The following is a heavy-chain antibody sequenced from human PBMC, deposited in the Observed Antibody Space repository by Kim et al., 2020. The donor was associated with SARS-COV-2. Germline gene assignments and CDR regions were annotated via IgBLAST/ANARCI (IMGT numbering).Heavy chain of an antibody. CDR2: IYSGGST. CDR1: GFTVSSNY. V-gene: IGHV3-53*04. J-gene: IGHJ6*02. Sequence: GGSLRLSCAASGFTVSSNYMSWVRQAPGKGLEWVSVIYSGGSTYYADSVKGRFTISRHNSKNTLYLQMNSLRAEDTAVYYCARDTRAAADRGGFYYYYGMDVWGQGTTVTVSS. D-gene: IGHD6-13*01. CDR3: ARDTRAAADRGGFYYYYGMDV.